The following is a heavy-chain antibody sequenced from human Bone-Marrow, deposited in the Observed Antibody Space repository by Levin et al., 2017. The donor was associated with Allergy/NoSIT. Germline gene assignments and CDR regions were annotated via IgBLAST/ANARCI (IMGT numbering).Heavy chain of an antibody. Sequence: PGGSLRLSCAASGFTFSSYGMHWVRQAPGKGLEWMAVTWHDGSNENYADSVKGRFIISRDNSKNTLDLQMNSLRAEDTAVYYCVRGSVPGSYYYYNGMDVWGQGTTVTV. J-gene: IGHJ6*02. CDR2: TWHDGSNE. V-gene: IGHV3-33*01. D-gene: IGHD1-14*01. CDR1: GFTFSSYG. CDR3: VRGSVPGSYYYYNGMDV.